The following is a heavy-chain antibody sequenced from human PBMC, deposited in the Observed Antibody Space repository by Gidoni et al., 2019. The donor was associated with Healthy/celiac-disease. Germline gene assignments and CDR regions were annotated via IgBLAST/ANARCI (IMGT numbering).Heavy chain of an antibody. CDR2: IYYSGST. D-gene: IGHD3-10*01. V-gene: IGHV4-39*01. Sequence: WIRQPPGKGLEWIGSIYYSGSTYYNPSLKSRVTISVDTSKNQFSLKLSSVTAADTAVYYCARLGPYSGSGSPSSLDYWGQGTLVTVSS. CDR3: ARLGPYSGSGSPSSLDY. J-gene: IGHJ4*02.